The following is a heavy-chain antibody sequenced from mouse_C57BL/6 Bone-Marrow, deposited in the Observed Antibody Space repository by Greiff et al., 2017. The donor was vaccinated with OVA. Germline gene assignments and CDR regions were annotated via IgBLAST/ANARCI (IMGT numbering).Heavy chain of an antibody. CDR3: EREGYDYDYYAMDY. V-gene: IGHV1-82*01. CDR1: GYAFSSSW. J-gene: IGHJ4*01. D-gene: IGHD2-4*01. CDR2: IYPGDGDT. Sequence: QVQLQQSGPELVKPGASVKISCKASGYAFSSSWMNWVKQRPGKGLEWIGRIYPGDGDTNYNGKFKGKATMTADKSSSTAYKQLRSLTSEDSAVNVCEREGYDYDYYAMDYWGQGTSVTVSS.